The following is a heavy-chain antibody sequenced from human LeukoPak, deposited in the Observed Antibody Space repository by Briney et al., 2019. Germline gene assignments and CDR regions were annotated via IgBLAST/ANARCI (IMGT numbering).Heavy chain of an antibody. CDR2: TSFDGSNN. D-gene: IGHD4-11*01. V-gene: IGHV3-33*01. J-gene: IGHJ4*02. CDR3: ARDSVMTTLTADPDF. Sequence: GGSLRLSCAASGFSFRDYAMHWVRQAPGKGLEWVALTSFDGSNNHYADSVKGRFYISRDNSKNTLYLQMNSLRAEDTAVYYCARDSVMTTLTADPDFWGQGTLVTVSS. CDR1: GFSFRDYA.